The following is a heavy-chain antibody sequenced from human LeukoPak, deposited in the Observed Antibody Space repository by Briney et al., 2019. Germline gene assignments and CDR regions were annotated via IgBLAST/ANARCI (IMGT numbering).Heavy chain of an antibody. D-gene: IGHD6-19*01. V-gene: IGHV1-18*01. J-gene: IGHJ3*02. CDR3: ARAGGWAREDYKGDAFDI. Sequence: ASVKVSFKASGYTFTSYGISWVRQAPGQGLEWMGWISTYNGNSNYAQKLQDRVTMTTDTSTTTAYMDLRSLRSDDTAVYYCARAGGWAREDYKGDAFDIWGQGTMVTVSS. CDR2: ISTYNGNS. CDR1: GYTFTSYG.